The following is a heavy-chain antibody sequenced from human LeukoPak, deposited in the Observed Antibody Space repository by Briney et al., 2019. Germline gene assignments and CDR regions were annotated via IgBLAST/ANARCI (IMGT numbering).Heavy chain of an antibody. CDR3: AIIVVVPAAGDDAFDI. Sequence: PGGSLRLSCAASGFTFSSYGMHWVRQAPGKGLEWVAFIRYDGSNKYYADSVKGRFTISRDNSKNTLYLQMNSLRAEDTAVYYCAIIVVVPAAGDDAFDIWGQGTMVTVSS. V-gene: IGHV3-30*02. CDR2: IRYDGSNK. D-gene: IGHD2-2*01. J-gene: IGHJ3*02. CDR1: GFTFSSYG.